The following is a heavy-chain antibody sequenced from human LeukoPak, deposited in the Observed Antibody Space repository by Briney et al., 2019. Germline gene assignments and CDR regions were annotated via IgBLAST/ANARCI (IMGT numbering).Heavy chain of an antibody. CDR1: GGSISSYY. CDR3: ARRWSGGYCSGGSCYYFDL. Sequence: SETLSLTCTVSGGSISSYYWSWIRQPPGKGLEWIGYIYYSGSTNYNPSLKSRVTISVDTSKNQFSLQLSSVTAADTAVYYCARRWSGGYCSGGSCYYFDLWGRGTLVTVSS. J-gene: IGHJ2*01. V-gene: IGHV4-59*08. D-gene: IGHD2-15*01. CDR2: IYYSGST.